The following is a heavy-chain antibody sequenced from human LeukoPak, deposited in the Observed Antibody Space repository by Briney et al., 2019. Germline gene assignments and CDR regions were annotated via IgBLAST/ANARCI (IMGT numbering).Heavy chain of an antibody. CDR1: GFIFSRYS. J-gene: IGHJ4*02. Sequence: QAGGSLRISCAASGFIFSRYSMNWVGQAPGNGLARISSFSSSISTIYYADSVKGRFTISRDNAKNSLYLQMNSLRAEDTAVYYCARVDLFSVDSSGYPLDYWGQGTLVTVSS. D-gene: IGHD3-22*01. CDR3: ARVDLFSVDSSGYPLDY. V-gene: IGHV3-48*04. CDR2: FSSSISTI.